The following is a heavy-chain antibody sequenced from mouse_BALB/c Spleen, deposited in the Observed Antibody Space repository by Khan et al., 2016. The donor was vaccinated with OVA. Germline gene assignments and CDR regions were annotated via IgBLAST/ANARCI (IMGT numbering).Heavy chain of an antibody. CDR3: AIEGDDGYYGFAY. CDR2: ILPGSGST. V-gene: IGHV1-9*01. J-gene: IGHJ3*01. D-gene: IGHD2-3*01. Sequence: QVRLQQSGAELMKPGASVKISCKATGYTFSSYWIEWVKQRPGHGLEWIGEILPGSGSTNYNEKFKGKATFTADTSSNTAYMQLSSLTSEDSAVYYCAIEGDDGYYGFAYWGQGTLVTVSA. CDR1: GYTFSSYW.